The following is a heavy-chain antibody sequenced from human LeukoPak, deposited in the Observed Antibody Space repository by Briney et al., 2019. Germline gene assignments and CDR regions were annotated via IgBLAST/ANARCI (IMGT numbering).Heavy chain of an antibody. J-gene: IGHJ1*01. V-gene: IGHV3-21*01. CDR1: GFTFSSYS. CDR3: ATPAAGPGAEYSLY. Sequence: GGSLRLSCAASGFTFSSYSMNWVRQAPGKGLEWVSSIDFTSRYIYNADSVKGRFTTSRDNAKNSLDLQMNSLKVEDTAVYYCATPAAGPGAEYSLYWGQGTLVIVSS. CDR2: IDFTSRYI. D-gene: IGHD6-13*01.